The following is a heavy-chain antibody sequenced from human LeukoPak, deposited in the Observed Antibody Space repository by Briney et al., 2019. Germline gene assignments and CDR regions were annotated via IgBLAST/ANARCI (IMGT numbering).Heavy chain of an antibody. J-gene: IGHJ5*02. Sequence: PSQTLSLTCTVSGGSISSGDYYWTWIRQPPGKGLEWIGYIYHSGSTHYNSSLKSRLTISVDTSKNQFSLKLSSVTAADTAVYYCARGLRGIMIRGVITDLNWFDAWGQGTLVIVSS. CDR1: GGSISSGDYY. D-gene: IGHD3-10*01. CDR2: IYHSGST. V-gene: IGHV4-30-4*01. CDR3: ARGLRGIMIRGVITDLNWFDA.